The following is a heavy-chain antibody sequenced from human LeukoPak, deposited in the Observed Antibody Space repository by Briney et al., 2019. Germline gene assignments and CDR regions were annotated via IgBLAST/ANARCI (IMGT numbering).Heavy chain of an antibody. CDR1: GYTFTGYY. V-gene: IGHV1-2*02. CDR2: INPNSGGT. Sequence: ASVKVSCKAAGYTFTGYYMHWVRQAPGQGLEWMGWINPNSGGTNYAQKFQGRVTMTRDTSISTAYMEVSRLTSDDTAVYYCARDPPIGGADVFDIWGQGTMVTVSS. D-gene: IGHD3-10*01. CDR3: ARDPPIGGADVFDI. J-gene: IGHJ3*02.